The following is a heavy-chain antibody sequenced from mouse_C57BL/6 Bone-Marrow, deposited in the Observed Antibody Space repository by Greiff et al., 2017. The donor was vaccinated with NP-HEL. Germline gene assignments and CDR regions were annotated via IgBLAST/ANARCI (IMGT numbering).Heavy chain of an antibody. Sequence: VQLQQSGAELAKPGASVKLSCKASGYTFTSYWMHWVKQRPGQGLEWIGYINPSSGYPKYNQKFKDKATLTADKSSSTAYMQLSSLTYEDSAVDYCARGGFLYGKRAWFAYWGQGTLVTVSA. CDR3: ARGGFLYGKRAWFAY. CDR2: INPSSGYP. CDR1: GYTFTSYW. D-gene: IGHD2-1*01. J-gene: IGHJ3*01. V-gene: IGHV1-7*01.